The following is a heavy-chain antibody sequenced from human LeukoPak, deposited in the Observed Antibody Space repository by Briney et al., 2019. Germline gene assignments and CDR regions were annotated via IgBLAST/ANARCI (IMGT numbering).Heavy chain of an antibody. Sequence: PGGSLRLSCAASGFTVSSNYMSWVRQAPGKGLEWVSAISGSGGSTYYADSVKGRFTISRDNAKNSLYLQMNSLRAEDTALYHCARPQNPWGQGTLVTVSS. CDR1: GFTVSSNY. V-gene: IGHV3-53*01. CDR3: ARPQNP. CDR2: ISGSGGST. J-gene: IGHJ5*02.